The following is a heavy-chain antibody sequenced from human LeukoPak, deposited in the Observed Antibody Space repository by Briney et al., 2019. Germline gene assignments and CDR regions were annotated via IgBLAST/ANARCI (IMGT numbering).Heavy chain of an antibody. CDR1: GFTFDDYA. CDR3: VRAVPAAILGAFDI. Sequence: GRSLRLSCAASGFTFDDYAMHWVRQAPGKGLEWVSGISWNSGSIGYADSVKGRFTISRDNAKNSLYLQMNSLRVEDTAVYYCVRAVPAAILGAFDIWGQGTMVTVSS. CDR2: ISWNSGSI. D-gene: IGHD2-2*02. V-gene: IGHV3-9*01. J-gene: IGHJ3*02.